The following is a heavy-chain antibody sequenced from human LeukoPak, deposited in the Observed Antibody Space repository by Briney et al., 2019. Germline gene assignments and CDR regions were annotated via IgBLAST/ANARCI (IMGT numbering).Heavy chain of an antibody. CDR1: GGSISSSSYY. CDR3: ARGRSYYDYVWGSYRYTSYFDY. V-gene: IGHV4-39*07. CDR2: IYYSGST. D-gene: IGHD3-16*02. Sequence: SETLSLTCTVSGGSISSSSYYWGWIRQPPGKGLEWIGSIYYSGSTYYNPSLKSRVTISVDTSKNQFSLKLSSVTAADTAVYYCARGRSYYDYVWGSYRYTSYFDYWGQGTLVTVSS. J-gene: IGHJ4*02.